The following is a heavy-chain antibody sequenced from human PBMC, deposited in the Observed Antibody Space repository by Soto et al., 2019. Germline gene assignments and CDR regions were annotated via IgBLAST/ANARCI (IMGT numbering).Heavy chain of an antibody. V-gene: IGHV3-23*01. CDR3: AKILVIPDWFDP. CDR1: GFTFSSYA. J-gene: IGHJ5*02. D-gene: IGHD3-9*01. Sequence: GSLRLSCAASGFTFSSYAMSWVRQAPGKGLEWVSAISGSGGSIYYADSVKGRFTISRDNSKNTLYLQMNSLRAEDTAVYYCAKILVIPDWFDPWGQGTLVTVSS. CDR2: ISGSGGSI.